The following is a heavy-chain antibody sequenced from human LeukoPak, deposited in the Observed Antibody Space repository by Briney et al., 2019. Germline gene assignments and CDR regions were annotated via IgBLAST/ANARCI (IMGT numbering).Heavy chain of an antibody. CDR3: ARGGRGYYDSSGYLYYFDY. J-gene: IGHJ4*02. D-gene: IGHD3-22*01. CDR2: IIPIFGTA. V-gene: IGHV1-69*06. CDR1: GGTFSSYA. Sequence: GASVKVSCKASGGTFSSYAISWVRQAPGQGLEWMGGIIPIFGTANYAQKFQGRVTITADKSTSAAYMELSSLRSEDTAVYYCARGGRGYYDSSGYLYYFDYWGQGTLVTVSS.